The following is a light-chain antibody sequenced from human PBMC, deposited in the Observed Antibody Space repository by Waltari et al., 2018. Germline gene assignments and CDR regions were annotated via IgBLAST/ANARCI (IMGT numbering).Light chain of an antibody. CDR2: EVT. CDR3: NSFAVSITWV. CDR1: SSDVGGYNY. J-gene: IGLJ3*02. Sequence: QSALTQPPSASGSPGQSVTISCTGTSSDVGGYNYVSWYQKHPGKAPKLLIYEVTQRPSGFPYRFSGANAGNKASLTVSVRKAEDVADYYCNSFAVSITWVFGGWTKLTVL. V-gene: IGLV2-8*01.